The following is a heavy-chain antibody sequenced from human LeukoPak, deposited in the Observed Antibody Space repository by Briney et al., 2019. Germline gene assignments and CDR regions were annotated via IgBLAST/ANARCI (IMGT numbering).Heavy chain of an antibody. J-gene: IGHJ4*02. Sequence: GGSLRLSCAASGFTFSSYGMHWVRQAPGKGPEWVAFIRYDGSNKCYADSVKGRFTISRDNSKNTLYLQMNSLRAEDTAVYYCAKDPGAGYYDSSGYGPLDYWGQGTLVTVSS. D-gene: IGHD3-22*01. CDR2: IRYDGSNK. V-gene: IGHV3-30*02. CDR1: GFTFSSYG. CDR3: AKDPGAGYYDSSGYGPLDY.